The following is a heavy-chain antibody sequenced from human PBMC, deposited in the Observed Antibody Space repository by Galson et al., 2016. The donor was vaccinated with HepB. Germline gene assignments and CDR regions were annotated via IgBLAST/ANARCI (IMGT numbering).Heavy chain of an antibody. CDR2: VYWDDDK. Sequence: PALVKPTQTLTLTCPFSGFSPSTDGVGVGWIRQPPGKALEWLAVVYWDDDKRYSPSLKTRLTITRDTSTNQVVLTMTNVDPVDTGTYYCAHRRFCTGTSCYTVRGGYFDYWGQGTLVTVSS. CDR1: GFSPSTDGVG. CDR3: AHRRFCTGTSCYTVRGGYFDY. D-gene: IGHD2-2*02. J-gene: IGHJ4*02. V-gene: IGHV2-5*02.